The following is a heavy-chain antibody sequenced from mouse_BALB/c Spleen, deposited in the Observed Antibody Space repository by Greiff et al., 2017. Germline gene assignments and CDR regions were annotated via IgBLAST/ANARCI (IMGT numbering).Heavy chain of an antibody. D-gene: IGHD2-1*01. J-gene: IGHJ4*01. CDR3: ARDYYGNYVGAMDY. CDR2: ISYDGSN. Sequence: DVQLQESGPGLVKPSQSLSLTCSVTGYSITSGYYWNWIRQFPGNKLEWMGYISYDGSNNYNPSLKNRISITRDTSKNQFFLKLNSVTTEDTATYYCARDYYGNYVGAMDYWGQGTSVTVSS. CDR1: GYSITSGYY. V-gene: IGHV3-6*02.